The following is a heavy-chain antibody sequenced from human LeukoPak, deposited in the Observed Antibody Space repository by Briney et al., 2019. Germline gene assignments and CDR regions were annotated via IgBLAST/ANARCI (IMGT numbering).Heavy chain of an antibody. V-gene: IGHV3-23*01. J-gene: IGHJ4*02. CDR2: ISGSGGST. Sequence: GGSLRLSCAASGFTFSSYAMNWVRQAPGKGLECVSAISGSGGSTYYADSVKGRFTISRDNSKNTLYLQMNSLRAEDTAVYYCAKDMYDFGDSWGQGTLVTVSS. CDR1: GFTFSSYA. CDR3: AKDMYDFGDS. D-gene: IGHD3-3*01.